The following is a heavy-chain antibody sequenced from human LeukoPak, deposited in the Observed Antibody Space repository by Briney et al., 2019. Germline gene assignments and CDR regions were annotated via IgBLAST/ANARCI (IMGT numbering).Heavy chain of an antibody. CDR3: ELFSQPLD. CDR1: RFMFCNYW. J-gene: IGHJ4*02. V-gene: IGHV3-74*01. CDR2: TNTDGTRR. D-gene: IGHD1-14*01. Sequence: GGSLRLSRAPSRFMFCNYWMHWVRDALGEGRVRGSNTNTDGTRRNYVESVRRRFSISRENAKNTLYLQMNGLRAADTALYYSELFSQPLDWGQGSLVTVSS.